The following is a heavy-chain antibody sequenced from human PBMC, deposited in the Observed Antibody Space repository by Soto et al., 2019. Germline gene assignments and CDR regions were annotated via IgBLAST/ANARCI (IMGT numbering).Heavy chain of an antibody. CDR1: NYTFTNYG. Sequence: QVQLVQSGAEVKESGASVKVSCKTSNYTFTNYGVSWVRQAPGQGLEWMGWISAYNGNTISAQKFQGRLTMTTDTSTSTAYMELRSLRYDDTAVYYCARVYRWEPGDYWGQGTLVTVSS. D-gene: IGHD1-26*01. J-gene: IGHJ4*02. V-gene: IGHV1-18*01. CDR2: ISAYNGNT. CDR3: ARVYRWEPGDY.